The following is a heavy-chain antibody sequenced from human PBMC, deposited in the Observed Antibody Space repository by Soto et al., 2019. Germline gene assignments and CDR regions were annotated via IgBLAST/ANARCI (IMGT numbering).Heavy chain of an antibody. D-gene: IGHD6-13*01. Sequence: GSLRLSCSASGFTFTSYTMNWFRHAPGKGLEWVSSISSSSDYIYYADSMKGRATISRDNAKNSLFLDMNSLTGEDTAVYYCARARVYATGPLDFWGQGTLVTVSS. J-gene: IGHJ4*02. V-gene: IGHV3-21*06. CDR1: GFTFTSYT. CDR2: ISSSSDYI. CDR3: ARARVYATGPLDF.